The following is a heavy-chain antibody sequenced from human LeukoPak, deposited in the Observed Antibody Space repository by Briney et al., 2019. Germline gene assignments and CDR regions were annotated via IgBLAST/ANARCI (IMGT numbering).Heavy chain of an antibody. V-gene: IGHV4-59*01. J-gene: IGHJ6*03. CDR1: GVSISSYY. CDR2: IYYSGST. CDR3: ARADTSSSVHYMDV. D-gene: IGHD3-22*01. Sequence: SETLSLTCTVSGVSISSYYWSWIRQPPGKGLEWVGYIYYSGSTNYNASLKSGGTISVDKYKNQFALKLSSVTAADTAVYYCARADTSSSVHYMDVWGKGTRSPSP.